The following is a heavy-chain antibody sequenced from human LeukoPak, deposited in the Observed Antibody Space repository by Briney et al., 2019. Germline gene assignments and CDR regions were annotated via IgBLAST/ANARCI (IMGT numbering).Heavy chain of an antibody. J-gene: IGHJ4*02. CDR2: ISSSSSTI. V-gene: IGHV3-48*04. CDR1: GFTFSSYS. Sequence: SGGSLRLSCAASGFTFSSYSMNWVRQAPGKGLEWVSYISSSSSTIYYVDSVKGRFTISRDNAKNSLYLQMNSLRAEDTAVYYCARDTSGWLKTEPSFDYWGQGTLVTVSS. D-gene: IGHD6-19*01. CDR3: ARDTSGWLKTEPSFDY.